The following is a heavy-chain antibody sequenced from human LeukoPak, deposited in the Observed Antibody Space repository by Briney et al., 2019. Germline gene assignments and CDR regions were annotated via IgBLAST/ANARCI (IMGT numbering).Heavy chain of an antibody. D-gene: IGHD2-2*01. J-gene: IGHJ4*02. Sequence: GGSLRLSCAASGFSFSSYTMNWVRQAPGKGLEWVSSISTSNSYIYYVDSVQGRFTVSRDNVKNSLYLQMNSLRAEDTAVYYCARAGYQESREHFDYWGQGTLVTLSS. V-gene: IGHV3-21*01. CDR3: ARAGYQESREHFDY. CDR2: ISTSNSYI. CDR1: GFSFSSYT.